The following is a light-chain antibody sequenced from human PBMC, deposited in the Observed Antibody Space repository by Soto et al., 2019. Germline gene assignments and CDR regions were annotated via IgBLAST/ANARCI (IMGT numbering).Light chain of an antibody. V-gene: IGLV2-14*01. J-gene: IGLJ2*01. CDR2: EVS. CDR3: SSYTSSSTLL. Sequence: QSALTQPASVSGSPGQSITISCTGTSSDVGGYKYVSWYQQHPDKAPKLIIFEVSNRPSGISSRFSGSKSGNTASLTISGLQAEDEADYYCSSYTSSSTLLFGGGTKVTVL. CDR1: SSDVGGYKY.